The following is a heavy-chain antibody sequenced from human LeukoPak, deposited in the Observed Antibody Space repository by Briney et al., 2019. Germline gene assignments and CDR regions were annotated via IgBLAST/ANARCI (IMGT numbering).Heavy chain of an antibody. D-gene: IGHD3-3*01. CDR1: GGSFSGYY. Sequence: PSETLSLTCAVYGGSFSGYYWSWIRQPPGKGLEWIGEINHSGSTNYNPSLKSRVTISVGTSKNQFSLKLSSVTAADTAVYYCARGLITIFGVVSNWFDPWGQGTLVTVSS. CDR2: INHSGST. J-gene: IGHJ5*02. CDR3: ARGLITIFGVVSNWFDP. V-gene: IGHV4-34*01.